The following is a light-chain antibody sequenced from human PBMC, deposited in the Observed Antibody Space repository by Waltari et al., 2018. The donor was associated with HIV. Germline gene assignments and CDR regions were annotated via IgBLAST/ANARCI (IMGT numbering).Light chain of an antibody. V-gene: IGLV3-21*01. CDR2: DDK. J-gene: IGLJ1*01. Sequence: YVLTQPPSVSVAPGQTATITCGGNNIGDKHVHWYQQKSGQAHVLVIYDDKLRPSGIPARISGSNSWGTATLTISGVEVGDEAEYYCQVFENSRDQAFGTGTKVTVL. CDR1: NIGDKH. CDR3: QVFENSRDQA.